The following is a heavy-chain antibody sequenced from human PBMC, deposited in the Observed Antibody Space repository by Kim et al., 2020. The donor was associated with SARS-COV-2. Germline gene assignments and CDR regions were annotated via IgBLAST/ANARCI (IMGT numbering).Heavy chain of an antibody. J-gene: IGHJ4*02. D-gene: IGHD5-18*01. CDR2: VFYSGSI. Sequence: SETLSLTCTVSGGSMNYYYWSWIRQSPGKGLEWIGYVFYSGSINYNHSLKSRVVLSLDLSKNQFSLRVNSVTAADTAVYFCARGGGYSYGRNFFDFWGQGTQVTVSS. CDR1: GGSMNYYY. CDR3: ARGGGYSYGRNFFDF. V-gene: IGHV4-59*01.